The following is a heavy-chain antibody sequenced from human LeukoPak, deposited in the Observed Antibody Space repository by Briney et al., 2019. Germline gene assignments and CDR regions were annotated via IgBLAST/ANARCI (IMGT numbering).Heavy chain of an antibody. CDR2: ISGSGGST. J-gene: IGHJ4*02. Sequence: GGSLRLSCAASGFTFSSYAMSWVRQAPGKGLEWVSAISGSGGSTYYADSVKGRFTISRDNSKNTLYLQMNSLRAEDTAVYYCAKDPTAYYYDSSGYPDYWGQGTLVTVSS. CDR3: AKDPTAYYYDSSGYPDY. V-gene: IGHV3-23*01. D-gene: IGHD3-22*01. CDR1: GFTFSSYA.